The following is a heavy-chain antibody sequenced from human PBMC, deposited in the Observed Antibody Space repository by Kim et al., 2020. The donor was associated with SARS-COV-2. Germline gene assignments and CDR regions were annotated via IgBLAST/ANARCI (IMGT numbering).Heavy chain of an antibody. J-gene: IGHJ6*02. D-gene: IGHD6-19*01. CDR1: GYTFTYRY. V-gene: IGHV1-45*02. Sequence: SVKVSCKASGYTFTYRYLHWVRQAPGQALEWMGWITPFNGNTNYAQKFQDRVTITRDRSMSTAYMELSSLRSEDTAMYYCASNSAVGRAVYYYGMDVWGQGTTVTVSS. CDR2: ITPFNGNT. CDR3: ASNSAVGRAVYYYGMDV.